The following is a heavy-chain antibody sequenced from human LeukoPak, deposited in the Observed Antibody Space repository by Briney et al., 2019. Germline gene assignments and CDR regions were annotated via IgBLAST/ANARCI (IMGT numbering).Heavy chain of an antibody. CDR2: ISGSGGST. J-gene: IGHJ3*02. Sequence: PGGSLRLSCAASGFTFSNYAMSWVRQAPGKGLEWVSTISGSGGSTYYADSVKGRFTISRDNSKNTLYLQMNSLRAEDTAVYYCDGIAVAGTDAFDIWGQGTMVTVSS. V-gene: IGHV3-23*01. CDR3: DGIAVAGTDAFDI. CDR1: GFTFSNYA. D-gene: IGHD6-19*01.